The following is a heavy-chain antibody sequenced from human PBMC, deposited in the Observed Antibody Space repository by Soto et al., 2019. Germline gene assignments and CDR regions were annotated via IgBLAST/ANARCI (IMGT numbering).Heavy chain of an antibody. J-gene: IGHJ4*02. CDR2: INAGNYNT. Sequence: QVQLVQSGAEEKKPGAPVKVSCKASGYTFTSYALHWVRQAPGQTLEWMGWINAGNYNTKYSQKFQDRVTITRDTSASTAYMELSSLRSEDTAVYYCARDSGGADYWGQGTLVTVSS. D-gene: IGHD3-10*01. CDR3: ARDSGGADY. CDR1: GYTFTSYA. V-gene: IGHV1-3*05.